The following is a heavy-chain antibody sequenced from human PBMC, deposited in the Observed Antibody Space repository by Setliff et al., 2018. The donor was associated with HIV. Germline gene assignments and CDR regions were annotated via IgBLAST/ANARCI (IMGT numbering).Heavy chain of an antibody. CDR2: IKSKTDGGTT. V-gene: IGHV3-15*01. J-gene: IGHJ4*02. CDR1: GFTFNNAW. Sequence: PGGSLRLSCAASGFTFNNAWMTWVRQAPGKGLEWVGHIKSKTDGGTTDYAAPVKGRFTISRDDSKTTLYLQMKSLRAEDTAVYYCAKLSHSHDSNGFTVDYWGRGTLVTVSS. CDR3: AKLSHSHDSNGFTVDY. D-gene: IGHD3-22*01.